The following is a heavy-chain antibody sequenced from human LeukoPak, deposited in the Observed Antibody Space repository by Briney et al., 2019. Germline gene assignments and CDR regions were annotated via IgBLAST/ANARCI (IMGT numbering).Heavy chain of an antibody. CDR2: IYYSGST. V-gene: IGHV4-59*05. CDR1: GGSISSYY. D-gene: IGHD3-22*01. J-gene: IGHJ4*02. Sequence: SETLSLTCTVSGGSISSYYWSWIRQPPGKGLEWIGSIYYSGSTYYNPSLKSRVTISVDTSKNQFSLKLSSVTAADTAVYYCARWGKWLLLTDFDYWGQGTLVTVSS. CDR3: ARWGKWLLLTDFDY.